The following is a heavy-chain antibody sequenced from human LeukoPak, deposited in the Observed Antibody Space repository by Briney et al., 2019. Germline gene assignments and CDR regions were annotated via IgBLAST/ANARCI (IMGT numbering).Heavy chain of an antibody. V-gene: IGHV3-23*01. D-gene: IGHD3-10*01. CDR2: ISGRGGST. CDR1: GFTFSSYA. J-gene: IGHJ5*01. Sequence: GGSLRLSCAASGFTFSSYAMTWVRQAPGKGLEWVSVISGRGGSTYYADSVKGRFTISRDNSKNTLYLQMNSLRAEDTAVYYCAKDAMVRGVIIMGWFDPWGQGTLVTVSS. CDR3: AKDAMVRGVIIMGWFDP.